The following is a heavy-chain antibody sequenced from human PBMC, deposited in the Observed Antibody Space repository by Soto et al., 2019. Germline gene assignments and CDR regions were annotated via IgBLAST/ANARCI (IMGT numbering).Heavy chain of an antibody. D-gene: IGHD3-3*01. CDR3: ARGRKGERKNYDFWSGYYPGYYYYGMDV. CDR2: INHSGST. V-gene: IGHV4-34*01. CDR1: GGSFSGYY. J-gene: IGHJ6*02. Sequence: SETLSLTCAAYGGSFSGYYWSWIRQPPGKGLEWIGEINHSGSTNYNPSLKSRVTISVDTSKNQFSLKLSSVTAADTAVYYCARGRKGERKNYDFWSGYYPGYYYYGMDVWGQGTTVTVSS.